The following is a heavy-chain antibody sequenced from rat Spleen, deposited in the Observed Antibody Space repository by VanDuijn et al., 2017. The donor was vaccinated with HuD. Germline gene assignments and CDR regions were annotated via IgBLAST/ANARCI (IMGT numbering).Heavy chain of an antibody. CDR1: GFTFSNYY. D-gene: IGHD1-7*01. CDR3: ARLWVADY. J-gene: IGHJ2*01. Sequence: EVQLVESGGDLVQPGRSMRLSCAASGFTFSNYYMAWVRQAPTKGLEWVASISSGYVNTYYRDSVKGRFTISRDNAQSTLYLQMDSLRSEDTATYYCARLWVADYWGQGVMVTVSS. V-gene: IGHV5-25*01. CDR2: ISSGYVNT.